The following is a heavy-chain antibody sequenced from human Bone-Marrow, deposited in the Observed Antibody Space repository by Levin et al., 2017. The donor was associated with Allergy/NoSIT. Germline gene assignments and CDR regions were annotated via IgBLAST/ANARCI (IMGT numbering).Heavy chain of an antibody. J-gene: IGHJ4*02. Sequence: PSETLSLTCTVSGGSISGGGYYWTWIRQHPGKGLEWIGYIHDSGTSSYNPSLESRITISVNTSSNQFSLKVDSVTAADTAVYYCAREGLYSAYDFDSWGQGTLVTVSS. V-gene: IGHV4-31*03. CDR2: IHDSGTS. D-gene: IGHD5-12*01. CDR3: AREGLYSAYDFDS. CDR1: GGSISGGGYY.